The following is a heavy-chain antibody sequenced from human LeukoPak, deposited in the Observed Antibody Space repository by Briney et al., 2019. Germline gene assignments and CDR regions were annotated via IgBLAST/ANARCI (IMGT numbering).Heavy chain of an antibody. D-gene: IGHD3-22*01. CDR2: ISYDGSNK. J-gene: IGHJ4*02. Sequence: PGGSLRLSCAASGFTFSSYAMHWVRQAPGKGLEWVAVISYDGSNKYYADSVKGRFTISRDNSKNTLYLQMNSLRAEDTAVYYCARGTYYYDSSAPDYWGQGTLVTVSS. V-gene: IGHV3-30-3*01. CDR3: ARGTYYYDSSAPDY. CDR1: GFTFSSYA.